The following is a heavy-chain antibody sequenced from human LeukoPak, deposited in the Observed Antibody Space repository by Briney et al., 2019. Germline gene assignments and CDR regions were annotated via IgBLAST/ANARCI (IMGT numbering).Heavy chain of an antibody. J-gene: IGHJ5*02. D-gene: IGHD3-22*01. Sequence: PGGSLRLSCAASGFTFSSYWMSWVRQAPGKGLEWVANIKQDGSEKYYVDSVKGRFTISRDNAKNSLYLQMNSLRAEDTAVYYCARECAVGYYDSSADPDGNWFDPWGQGTLVTVSS. CDR2: IKQDGSEK. CDR1: GFTFSSYW. V-gene: IGHV3-7*01. CDR3: ARECAVGYYDSSADPDGNWFDP.